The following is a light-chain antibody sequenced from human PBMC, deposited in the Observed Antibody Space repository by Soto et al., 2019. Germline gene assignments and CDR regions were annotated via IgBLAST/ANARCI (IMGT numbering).Light chain of an antibody. CDR3: QHYGNSPT. CDR1: QSLTSNY. CDR2: GAS. V-gene: IGKV3-20*01. J-gene: IGKJ1*01. Sequence: EIVLTQSPGSVSLSPGERATLSCRASQSLTSNYLAWYQQKPGQAPRLVIYGASRRATGIPDRFSGSGSGTDFTLSISRLEPEDFAVYWCQHYGNSPTFGQGTKVDIK.